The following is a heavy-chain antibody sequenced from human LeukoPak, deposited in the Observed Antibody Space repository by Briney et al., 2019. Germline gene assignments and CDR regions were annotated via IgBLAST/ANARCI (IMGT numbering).Heavy chain of an antibody. J-gene: IGHJ4*02. CDR1: GYTLTELS. D-gene: IGHD6-19*01. V-gene: IGHV1-24*01. CDR3: ATLKEYSSGWFDYYFDY. Sequence: ASVKVSCKVSGYTLTELSMHWVRQAPGKGLEWMGGFDPEAGETIYAQKFQGRVTMTEDTSTDTAYMELSSLRSEDTAVYYCATLKEYSSGWFDYYFDYWGQGTLVTVSS. CDR2: FDPEAGET.